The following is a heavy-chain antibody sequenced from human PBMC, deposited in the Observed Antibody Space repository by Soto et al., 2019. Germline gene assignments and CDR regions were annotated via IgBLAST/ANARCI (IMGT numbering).Heavy chain of an antibody. V-gene: IGHV4-59*01. Sequence: SETLSLTCTVSGGSISSYYWSWIRQPPGKGLEWIGDIYYSGSTNYNPSLKSRVTISVDTSKNQFSLKLTSVTAADTAVYYCARDTGRGNALYYYGSGSLSHRGFDPWGQGTLVTVSS. D-gene: IGHD3-10*01. CDR3: ARDTGRGNALYYYGSGSLSHRGFDP. J-gene: IGHJ5*02. CDR1: GGSISSYY. CDR2: IYYSGST.